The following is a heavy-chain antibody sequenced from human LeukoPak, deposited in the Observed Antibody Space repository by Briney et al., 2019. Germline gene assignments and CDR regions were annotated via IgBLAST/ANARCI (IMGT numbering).Heavy chain of an antibody. Sequence: SETLSLTCAVYGGSFSGYYWSWIRQPPGKGLEWIGYIYYSGSTYYNPSLKSRVTISVDTSKNQFSLKLSSVTAADTAVYYCARDSIPMDVWGKGTTVTVSS. CDR3: ARDSIPMDV. D-gene: IGHD2-2*01. CDR1: GGSFSGYY. J-gene: IGHJ6*03. CDR2: IYYSGST. V-gene: IGHV4-34*09.